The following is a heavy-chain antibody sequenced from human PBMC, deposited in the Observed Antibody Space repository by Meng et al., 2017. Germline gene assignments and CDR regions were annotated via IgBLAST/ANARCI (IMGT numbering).Heavy chain of an antibody. D-gene: IGHD5-18*01. CDR2: ISWYSGSI. J-gene: IGHJ5*02. CDR1: GFTFDDSA. CDR3: AKGLTAMVTNWFDP. V-gene: IGHV3-9*01. Sequence: EVPMLGSGGGLVQPGRFLILSCAASGFTFDDSAIHWVRQAPGKGLEWVSGISWYSGSIGYADSVKGQFTISRDNAKNSLYLQMNSLRAEDTALYYCAKGLTAMVTNWFDPWGQGTLVTVSS.